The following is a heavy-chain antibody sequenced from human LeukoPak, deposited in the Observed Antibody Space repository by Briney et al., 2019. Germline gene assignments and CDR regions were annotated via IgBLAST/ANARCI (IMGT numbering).Heavy chain of an antibody. CDR2: IYYSGST. CDR3: ARSVRGRWEYGYYYYYMDV. J-gene: IGHJ6*03. CDR1: GGSISSYY. V-gene: IGHV4-59*01. Sequence: SETLSLTCTVSGGSISSYYWSWIRQPPGKGLEWIGYIYYSGSTNYNPSLKSRVTISVDTSKNQFSLKLSSVTAADTAVYYCARSVRGRWEYGYYYYYMDVWGKGTTVTISS. D-gene: IGHD3-10*02.